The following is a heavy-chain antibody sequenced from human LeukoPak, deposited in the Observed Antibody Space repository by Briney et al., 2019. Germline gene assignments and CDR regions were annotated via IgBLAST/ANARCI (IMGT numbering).Heavy chain of an antibody. CDR2: FGPDDGEA. V-gene: IGHV1-24*01. D-gene: IGHD5-12*01. J-gene: IGHJ6*03. CDR1: GYTLTELS. Sequence: ASVKVSCKVSGYTLTELSMHWVRQAPGKGLAWMGCFGPDDGEAIYAQKFQGRVSMTVDTSTDTAYMELSRMRSEDTAVYYCARGRWLRSFHYYYMDVWGKGTTVTVAS. CDR3: ARGRWLRSFHYYYMDV.